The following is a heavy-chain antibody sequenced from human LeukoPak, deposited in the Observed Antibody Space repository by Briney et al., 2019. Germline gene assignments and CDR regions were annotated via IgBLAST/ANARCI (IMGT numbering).Heavy chain of an antibody. CDR2: ITGSGGST. V-gene: IGHV3-23*01. D-gene: IGHD3-3*01. CDR1: GFTFSNYA. Sequence: HPGGSLRLSCAASGFTFSNYAMSWVRQAPGKGLEWVSAITGSGGSTNYADSVKGRFTISRDNSKNTLYLQMQSLRAEDTAVYYCAKDRFCCGYTGWQFDYWGQGPLVTVSS. CDR3: AKDRFCCGYTGWQFDY. J-gene: IGHJ4*02.